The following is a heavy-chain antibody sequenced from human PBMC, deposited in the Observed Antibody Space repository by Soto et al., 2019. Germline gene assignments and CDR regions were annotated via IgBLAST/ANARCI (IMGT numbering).Heavy chain of an antibody. V-gene: IGHV3-33*08. Sequence: QVQLVESGGGVVQPGRSLRLSCAASGFTFSSYAMHWVRQAPGKGLEWVAVIWYDGSNKYYADSVKGRFTISRDNSKNTLYLQMNSLRAEDTAVYYCARRAAARLDAFDIWGQGTMVTVSS. CDR2: IWYDGSNK. D-gene: IGHD6-6*01. J-gene: IGHJ3*02. CDR3: ARRAAARLDAFDI. CDR1: GFTFSSYA.